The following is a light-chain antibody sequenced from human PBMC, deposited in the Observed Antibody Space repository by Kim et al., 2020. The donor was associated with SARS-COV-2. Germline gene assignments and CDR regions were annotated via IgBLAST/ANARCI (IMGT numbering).Light chain of an antibody. CDR3: QAWDSRTTLV. CDR2: QDS. V-gene: IGLV3-1*01. Sequence: SYELTQPPSVSVSSGETVSMTCTGDRLRERYTCWYQQKSGRSPVLVVYQDSKRPSGIPERLSGTKSGNIATLTITGTQAVDEADYYCQAWDSRTTLVFGG. J-gene: IGLJ2*01. CDR1: RLRERY.